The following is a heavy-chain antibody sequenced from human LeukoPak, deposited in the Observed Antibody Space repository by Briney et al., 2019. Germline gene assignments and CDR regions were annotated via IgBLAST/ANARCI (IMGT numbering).Heavy chain of an antibody. D-gene: IGHD3-10*01. Sequence: ASVKVSCKASGGTFSSYAISWVRQAPGQGLEWMGWISAYNGNTNYAQKLQGRVTMTTDTSTSTAYMELRSLRSDDTAVYYCARVASSYYYGSGSYYIDYWGQGTLVTVSS. CDR3: ARVASSYYYGSGSYYIDY. V-gene: IGHV1-18*01. J-gene: IGHJ4*02. CDR1: GGTFSSYA. CDR2: ISAYNGNT.